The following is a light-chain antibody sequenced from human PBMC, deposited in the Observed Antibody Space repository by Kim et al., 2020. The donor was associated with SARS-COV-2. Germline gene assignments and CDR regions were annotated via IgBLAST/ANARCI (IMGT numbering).Light chain of an antibody. CDR3: SSYAGSNNFV. CDR2: EVS. Sequence: GQSVTISCPGTSSDVGGYNYVSWYQQHPGKAPKLMIYEVSKRRSGVPDRFSGSKSGNTASLTVSGLQAEDEADYYCSSYAGSNNFVFGTGTKVTVL. V-gene: IGLV2-8*01. J-gene: IGLJ1*01. CDR1: SSDVGGYNY.